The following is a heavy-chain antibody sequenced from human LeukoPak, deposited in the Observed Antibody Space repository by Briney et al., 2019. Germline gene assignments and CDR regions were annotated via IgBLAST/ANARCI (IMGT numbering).Heavy chain of an antibody. CDR2: VNMYTGNP. V-gene: IGHV7-4-1*02. J-gene: IGHJ4*02. D-gene: IGHD3-3*01. Sequence: APGKGSCKTFGKTFTQFAFNLRGQAPGQGLGGGGWVNMYTGNPTYAQGFTGRFVFSLDTSVSTAYLQISSLKAEDTAVYYCARDAPDGGVSKFDYWGQGTLVTVSS. CDR3: ARDAPDGGVSKFDY. CDR1: GKTFTQFA.